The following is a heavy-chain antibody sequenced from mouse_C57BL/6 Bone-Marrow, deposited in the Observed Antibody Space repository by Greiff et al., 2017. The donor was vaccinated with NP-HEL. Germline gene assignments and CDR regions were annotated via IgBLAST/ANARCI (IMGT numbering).Heavy chain of an antibody. Sequence: EVKLQQSGPELVKPGASVKISCKASGYTFTDYYMNWVKQSHGKSLEWIGDINPNNGGTSYNQKFKGKATLTVDKSSSTAYMELRSLTSEDSAVYYCARGELIYYYGSSDYWGQGTTLTVSS. CDR2: INPNNGGT. CDR3: ARGELIYYYGSSDY. CDR1: GYTFTDYY. D-gene: IGHD1-1*01. J-gene: IGHJ2*01. V-gene: IGHV1-26*01.